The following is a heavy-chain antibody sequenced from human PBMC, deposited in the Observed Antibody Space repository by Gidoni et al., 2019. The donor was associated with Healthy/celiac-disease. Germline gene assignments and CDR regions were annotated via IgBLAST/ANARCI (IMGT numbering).Heavy chain of an antibody. CDR3: ARQYSSSSELPFFDY. Sequence: QVQLQESGPGLVTPSETLSLTCTVSGGSIRSYYWSWIRQPPGKGLEWIGYIYYSGSTNYNPSLKSRVTISVDTSKNQFSLKLSSVTAADTAVYYCARQYSSSSELPFFDYWGQGTLVTVSS. CDR1: GGSIRSYY. J-gene: IGHJ4*02. D-gene: IGHD6-6*01. V-gene: IGHV4-59*01. CDR2: IYYSGST.